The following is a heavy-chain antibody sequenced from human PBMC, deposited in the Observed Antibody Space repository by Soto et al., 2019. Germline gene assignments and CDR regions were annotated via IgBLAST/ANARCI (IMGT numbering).Heavy chain of an antibody. V-gene: IGHV3-7*01. CDR2: IKQDGGEK. CDR3: ARVIRFSFNWFDL. Sequence: EVQLVESGGGLVQPGGSLTLSCAASGFTFSNYWMTWVRQAPGKGLEWVANIKQDGGEKYYVDSVKGRFTISRNNAKNSLYLQMNSLRAEDTAVYYCARVIRFSFNWFDLWGKGTLVTVSS. D-gene: IGHD2-21*01. J-gene: IGHJ5*02. CDR1: GFTFSNYW.